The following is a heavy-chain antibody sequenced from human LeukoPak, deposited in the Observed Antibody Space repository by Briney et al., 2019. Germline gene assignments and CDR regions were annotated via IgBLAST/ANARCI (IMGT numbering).Heavy chain of an antibody. CDR3: ARDKRLRFLEWPNCFDY. J-gene: IGHJ4*02. D-gene: IGHD3-3*01. V-gene: IGHV3-21*01. CDR2: ISSSSSYI. Sequence: PGGSLRLXCAASGFTFSSYSMNWVHLAPGKGLEWVSSISSSSSYIYYADSVKGRFTISRDNVKNSLYLQMNSLRAEDTAVYYCARDKRLRFLEWPNCFDYWGQGTLVTVSS. CDR1: GFTFSSYS.